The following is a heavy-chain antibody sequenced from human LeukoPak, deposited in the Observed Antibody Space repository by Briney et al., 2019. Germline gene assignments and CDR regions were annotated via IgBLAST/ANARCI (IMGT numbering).Heavy chain of an antibody. CDR3: ARRSNWGPSNWFDP. CDR2: IYYGRTL. D-gene: IGHD7-27*01. V-gene: IGHV4-59*02. CDR1: GDSVSGFH. Sequence: SETLSLTCTVSGDSVSGFHWNRIRQSQGKGLEWIGHIYYGRTLNYNPSLKSRVTISMDTSKNQFSLRLTSVTAADTAVYYCARRSNWGPSNWFDPWGQGTLVTVSS. J-gene: IGHJ5*02.